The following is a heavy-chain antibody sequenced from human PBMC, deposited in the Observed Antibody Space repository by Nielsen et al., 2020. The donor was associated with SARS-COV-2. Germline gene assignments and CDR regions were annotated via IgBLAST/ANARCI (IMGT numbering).Heavy chain of an antibody. CDR3: ARDVGWGDYDAAK. D-gene: IGHD4-17*01. CDR1: GFTFSSYG. J-gene: IGHJ4*02. Sequence: GESLKISCAASGFTFSSYGMHWVRQAPGKGLEWVAVIWYDGSNKYYADSVKGRFTISRDNSKNTLYLQMNSLRAEVTAVYYCARDVGWGDYDAAKWGQGTLVTVSS. CDR2: IWYDGSNK. V-gene: IGHV3-33*08.